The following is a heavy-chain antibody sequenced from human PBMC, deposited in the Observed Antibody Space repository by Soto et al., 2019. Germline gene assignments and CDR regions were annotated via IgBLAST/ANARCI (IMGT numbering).Heavy chain of an antibody. CDR1: GASIRLGGYS. D-gene: IGHD4-17*01. V-gene: IGHV4-31*03. Sequence: PSETLSLTCSVSGASIRLGGYSWNWIRQQSGKGLEWIGSIYDSGSSYYSPSLKSRITMSLDTSKNQFSLKLTSVTAADTAVFYCARAAVGLDYGDSPAVGSTSHYYFGMDVWGPGTPVTVSS. J-gene: IGHJ6*02. CDR3: ARAAVGLDYGDSPAVGSTSHYYFGMDV. CDR2: IYDSGSS.